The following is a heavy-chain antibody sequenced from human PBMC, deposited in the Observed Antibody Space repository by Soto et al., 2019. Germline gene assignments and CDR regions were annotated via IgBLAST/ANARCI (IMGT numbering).Heavy chain of an antibody. CDR2: IYPGDSDT. Sequence: GESLKISCKGSGYSFTSYWIGWVRQMPGKGLEWMGIIYPGDSDTRYSPSFQGQVTISADKSISTAYLQWSSLKASDTAIYYCSRRIAAAGGYYYYAFDVWGQGTAVTVSS. CDR3: SRRIAAAGGYYYYAFDV. V-gene: IGHV5-51*01. J-gene: IGHJ6*02. D-gene: IGHD6-13*01. CDR1: GYSFTSYW.